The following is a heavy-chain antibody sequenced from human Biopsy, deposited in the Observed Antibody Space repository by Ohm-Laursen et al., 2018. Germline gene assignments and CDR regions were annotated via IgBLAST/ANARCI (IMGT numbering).Heavy chain of an antibody. V-gene: IGHV1-24*01. CDR3: VRGGTLVVVPTAVLHSFDI. J-gene: IGHJ3*02. CDR1: GYAVTEFS. Sequence: GSLVKVSCKVSGYAVTEFSMHWVRQAPGKGLEWMGGFAPENGKTIYAQKFQGRVTMTTDASTSTAYMELRSLRSDDTAVYYCVRGGTLVVVPTAVLHSFDIWGQGTMVTVSS. D-gene: IGHD2-2*01. CDR2: FAPENGKT.